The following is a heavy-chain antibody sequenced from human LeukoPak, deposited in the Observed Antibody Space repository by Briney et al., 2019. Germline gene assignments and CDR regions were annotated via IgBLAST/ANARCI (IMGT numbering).Heavy chain of an antibody. Sequence: PGGSLRLSCAASGFTFSSYAMSWVRQAPGKGLEWVSIISGSGGNTYNADSVKGRFTISRDNSKNTLYLQMNSLRVEDTAVYYCVKDPDPRYCSSTSCSPIWGQGTMVTVSS. J-gene: IGHJ3*02. V-gene: IGHV3-23*01. D-gene: IGHD2-2*01. CDR1: GFTFSSYA. CDR3: VKDPDPRYCSSTSCSPI. CDR2: ISGSGGNT.